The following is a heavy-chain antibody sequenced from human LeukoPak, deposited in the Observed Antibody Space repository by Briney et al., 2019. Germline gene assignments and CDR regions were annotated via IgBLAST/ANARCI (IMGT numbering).Heavy chain of an antibody. CDR3: ARTVGATVGAFDI. J-gene: IGHJ3*02. Sequence: GGSLRLSCAASGFTFSSYAMSWVRQAPGKGLEWVSAISGSGGSTYYADSVKGRFTISRDNSKNTLYLQMNSLRAEDTAVYYCARTVGATVGAFDIWGQGTMVTVSS. D-gene: IGHD1-26*01. CDR1: GFTFSSYA. V-gene: IGHV3-23*01. CDR2: ISGSGGST.